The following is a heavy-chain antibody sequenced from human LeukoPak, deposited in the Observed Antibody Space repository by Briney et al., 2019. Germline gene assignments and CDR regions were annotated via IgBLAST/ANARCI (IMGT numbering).Heavy chain of an antibody. V-gene: IGHV1-69*13. D-gene: IGHD2-21*01. CDR3: ARILSYCGGDCYSPDY. CDR1: GGTFSSYA. Sequence: ASVKVSCKSSGGTFSSYAISWVRQAPGQGLEWMGGIIPIFGTANYAQKFQGRVTITADVSTSTAYMELSSLRSEDTAVYYCARILSYCGGDCYSPDYWGQGTLVTVSS. CDR2: IIPIFGTA. J-gene: IGHJ4*02.